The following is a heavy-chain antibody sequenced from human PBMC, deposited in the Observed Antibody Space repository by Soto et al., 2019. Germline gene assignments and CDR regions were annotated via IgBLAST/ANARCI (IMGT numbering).Heavy chain of an antibody. D-gene: IGHD6-19*01. CDR2: ISDSGGNI. CDR1: GFTFSSYD. Sequence: EVQLLESGGGLVQPGGSLRLSCAASGFTFSSYDMSWVRQAPGKGLEWVSTISDSGGNIYYADSVKGRFTISRDNSKNTLYLQMNSLRVEDTAVYYCAKALGSGWYYIGYWGQGTLVTVSS. V-gene: IGHV3-23*01. CDR3: AKALGSGWYYIGY. J-gene: IGHJ4*02.